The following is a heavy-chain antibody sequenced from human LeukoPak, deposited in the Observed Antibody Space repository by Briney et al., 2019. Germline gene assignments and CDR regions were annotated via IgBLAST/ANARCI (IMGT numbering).Heavy chain of an antibody. CDR2: IYYSGST. Sequence: PSETLSLTCTVSGGSINGYYWNWIRQPPGKGLEWIACIYYSGSTSYSPSLKSRATISVDTSKNQFSLKLSSVTAADTAVYYCARGLNNRDSNWFDPWGQGTLVTVSS. CDR1: GGSINGYY. D-gene: IGHD5-24*01. J-gene: IGHJ5*02. V-gene: IGHV4-59*01. CDR3: ARGLNNRDSNWFDP.